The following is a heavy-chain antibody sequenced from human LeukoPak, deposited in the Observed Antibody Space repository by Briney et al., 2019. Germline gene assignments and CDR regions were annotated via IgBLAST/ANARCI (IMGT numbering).Heavy chain of an antibody. CDR3: ARFGVPYGVDV. Sequence: GGSLRLSCAAPGCAFSSYWLSWVRQAPGKGLEWVANIKPDGSEKYYVDSVKGRFTISRDNAKNSLYLRMNSLRAEDTAMYYCARFGVPYGVDVWGQGTTVTVSS. V-gene: IGHV3-7*05. J-gene: IGHJ6*02. CDR2: IKPDGSEK. CDR1: GCAFSSYW. D-gene: IGHD2-8*01.